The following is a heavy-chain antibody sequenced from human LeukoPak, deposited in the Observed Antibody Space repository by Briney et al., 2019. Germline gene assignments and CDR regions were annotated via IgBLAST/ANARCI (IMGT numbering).Heavy chain of an antibody. V-gene: IGHV3-21*01. J-gene: IGHJ4*02. CDR2: ISSSSSSL. CDR1: GFSFSSYW. D-gene: IGHD5-12*01. Sequence: GGSLRLSCAASGFSFSSYWMSWVRQAPGKGLEWVSFISSSSSSLKYADSMKGRFTISRDNAKNSVYLQMNNLRAEDTAVYYCARGYSYDYWGQGTLVTVSS. CDR3: ARGYSYDY.